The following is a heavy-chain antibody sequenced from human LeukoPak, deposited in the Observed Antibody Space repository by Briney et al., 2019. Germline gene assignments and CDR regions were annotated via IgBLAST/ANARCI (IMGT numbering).Heavy chain of an antibody. CDR1: GFSRNW. D-gene: IGHD3-10*02. CDR3: AELGITMIGGV. Sequence: GGSLRLSCAASGFSRNWMSWVRQAPGKGLEWVANIKQDGSEKYYVDSVKGRFTISRDNAKNSLYLQMNSLRAEDTAVYYCAELGITMIGGVWGKGTTVTISS. V-gene: IGHV3-7*01. CDR2: IKQDGSEK. J-gene: IGHJ6*04.